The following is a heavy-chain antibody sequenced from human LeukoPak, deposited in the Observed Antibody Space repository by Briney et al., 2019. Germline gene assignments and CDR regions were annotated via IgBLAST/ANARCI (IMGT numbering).Heavy chain of an antibody. Sequence: ASVKVSCKASGYTFTGYYMHWERQAPGQGLEWMGWFNPNSGDTNYAQKFQGRVTMTRDTSISTAYMELGRLTSDDTAVYYCGRGTYCSGGSCYSFDYWGQGTLVTVSS. CDR1: GYTFTGYY. D-gene: IGHD2-15*01. CDR3: GRGTYCSGGSCYSFDY. V-gene: IGHV1-2*02. CDR2: FNPNSGDT. J-gene: IGHJ4*02.